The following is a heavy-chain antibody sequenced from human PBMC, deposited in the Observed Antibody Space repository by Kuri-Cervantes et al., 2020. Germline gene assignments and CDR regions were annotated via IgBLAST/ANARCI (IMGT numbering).Heavy chain of an antibody. CDR3: ARDASLDFWSGYFGY. V-gene: IGHV3-30*01. CDR2: ISYDGSNK. D-gene: IGHD3-3*01. CDR1: GFTFSSYA. Sequence: GGSLRLSCAASGFTFSSYAMHWVRRAPGKGLEWVAVISYDGSNKYYADSVKGRFTISRDNSKNTLYLQMNSLRAEDTAVYYCARDASLDFWSGYFGYWGQGTLVTVSS. J-gene: IGHJ4*02.